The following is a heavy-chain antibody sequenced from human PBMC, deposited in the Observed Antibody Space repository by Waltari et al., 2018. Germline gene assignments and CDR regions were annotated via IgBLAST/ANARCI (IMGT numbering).Heavy chain of an antibody. D-gene: IGHD3-22*01. CDR1: GFTFSSYW. J-gene: IGHJ2*01. CDR3: ARKPIAYYYDSSGYAYWYFDL. Sequence: EVQLVESGGGLVQPGGSLRLSCAASGFTFSSYWMSWVRQAPGKGLEWVANIKQDGSEKYYLDAVKGRFTISRDNAKNSLYLQRNSLRAEDTAVYYCARKPIAYYYDSSGYAYWYFDLWGRGTLVTVSS. CDR2: IKQDGSEK. V-gene: IGHV3-7*01.